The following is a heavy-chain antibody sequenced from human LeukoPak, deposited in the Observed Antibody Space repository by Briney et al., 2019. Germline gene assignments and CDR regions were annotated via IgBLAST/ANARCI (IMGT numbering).Heavy chain of an antibody. J-gene: IGHJ6*03. Sequence: GGTLRLSCGASGFTFSSYAMSWVRQAPGKGLEWVSAISGSGGSTYYADSVKGRFTISRDNSKNTLYLQMNSLRAEDTAVYYCAKVAYYYYYYMDVWGKGTTVTVSS. CDR1: GFTFSSYA. CDR3: AKVAYYYYYYMDV. CDR2: ISGSGGST. V-gene: IGHV3-23*01.